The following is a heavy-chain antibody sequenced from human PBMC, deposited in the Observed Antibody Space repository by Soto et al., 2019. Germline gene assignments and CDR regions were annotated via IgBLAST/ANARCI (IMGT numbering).Heavy chain of an antibody. J-gene: IGHJ4*02. CDR1: GFTFSGSD. Sequence: GGSLRLSCAASGFTFSGSDMHWVRQASGKGLEWVGRIRSKANSYATAYAASVKGRFTISRDDSKNTAYLQMNSLKTEDTAVYYCTSIVGALDYWGQGTLVTVSS. CDR3: TSIVGALDY. V-gene: IGHV3-73*01. D-gene: IGHD1-26*01. CDR2: IRSKANSYAT.